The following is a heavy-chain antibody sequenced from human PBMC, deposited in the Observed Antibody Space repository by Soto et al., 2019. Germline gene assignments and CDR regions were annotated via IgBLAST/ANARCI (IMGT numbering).Heavy chain of an antibody. CDR2: ISSSGSTI. CDR1: GFTFSDYY. CDR3: ANGGVTIFGVVTPKYGMDV. V-gene: IGHV3-11*01. D-gene: IGHD3-3*01. J-gene: IGHJ6*02. Sequence: GGSLRLSCAASGFTFSDYYMSWVRQAPGKGLEWVSYISSSGSTIYYADSVKGRFTISRDNAKNSLYLQMNSLRAEDTAVYYCANGGVTIFGVVTPKYGMDVWGQGTTVTVSS.